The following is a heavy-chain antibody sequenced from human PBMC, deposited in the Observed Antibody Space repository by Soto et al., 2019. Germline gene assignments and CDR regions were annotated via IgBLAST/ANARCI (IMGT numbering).Heavy chain of an antibody. CDR3: ARGRNTGWSSDY. J-gene: IGHJ4*02. D-gene: IGHD3-10*01. V-gene: IGHV1-8*01. CDR2: MNPNSGNT. Sequence: QVQLVQSGAEVKKPGASVKVSCKTSGYTFTSYDINWVRQATGHGLEWMGWMNPNSGNTGYAQNLQGRVTMTRNTSRSTAYMELRGLRSDDPAVSYCARGRNTGWSSDYWGQGTLVTVSS. CDR1: GYTFTSYD.